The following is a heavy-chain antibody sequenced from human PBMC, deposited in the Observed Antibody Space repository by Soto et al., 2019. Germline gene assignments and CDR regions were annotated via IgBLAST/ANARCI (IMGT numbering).Heavy chain of an antibody. V-gene: IGHV1-69*01. CDR2: IIPIFGTA. CDR3: ARDISRYYGSGSSYYYYGMDV. Sequence: QVQLVQSGAEVKKPGSSVKVSCKASGGTFSSYAISWVRQAPGQGLEWMGGIIPIFGTANYAQKFQGRVRITADESTSTAYMELSSLRSEDTAVYYCARDISRYYGSGSSYYYYGMDVWGQGTTVTVSS. CDR1: GGTFSSYA. D-gene: IGHD3-10*01. J-gene: IGHJ6*02.